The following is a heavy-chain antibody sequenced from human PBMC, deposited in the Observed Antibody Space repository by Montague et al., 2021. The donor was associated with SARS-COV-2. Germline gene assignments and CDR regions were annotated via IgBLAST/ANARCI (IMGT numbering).Heavy chain of an antibody. CDR1: GFSLSTSGMC. CDR2: XXWDDEK. Sequence: PALVKPTQTLTLTCTFSGFSLSTSGMCVSWIRQPPGKALEWLALXXWDDEKYHSTSLKTRLTISKDTSKNQVVLTMTNMDPVDTATYYCARIWGATRGDAFDIWGQGTMVTVSS. CDR3: ARIWGATRGDAFDI. D-gene: IGHD1-26*01. V-gene: IGHV2-70*01. J-gene: IGHJ3*02.